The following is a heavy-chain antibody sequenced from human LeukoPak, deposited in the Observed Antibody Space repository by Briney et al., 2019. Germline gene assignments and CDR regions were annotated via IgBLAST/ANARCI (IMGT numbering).Heavy chain of an antibody. V-gene: IGHV3-11*04. CDR3: ARVMGNYASDY. Sequence: GGSLRLSCAASGFSFSDYYVSWIRQAPGKGLEWVSYISSSGDTMSYADSVKGRFTISRDNAKNSLYLQMSSLRAEDAAIYYCARVMGNYASDYWGQGALVTVSS. D-gene: IGHD1-7*01. CDR1: GFSFSDYY. J-gene: IGHJ4*02. CDR2: ISSSGDTM.